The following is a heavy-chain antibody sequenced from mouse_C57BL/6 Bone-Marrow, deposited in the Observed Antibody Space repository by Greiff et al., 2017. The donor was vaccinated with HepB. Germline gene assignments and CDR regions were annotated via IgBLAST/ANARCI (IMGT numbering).Heavy chain of an antibody. CDR1: GFNIKDDY. D-gene: IGHD1-1*01. CDR2: IDPENGDT. CDR3: TTDYGSSYGNYAMDY. Sequence: EVQLQQSGAELVRPGASVKLSCTASGFNIKDDYMHWVKQRPEQGLEWIGWIDPENGDTEYASKFQGKATITADTSSNTADLQLSSLTSEDTAVYYCTTDYGSSYGNYAMDYWGQGTSVTVSS. J-gene: IGHJ4*01. V-gene: IGHV14-4*01.